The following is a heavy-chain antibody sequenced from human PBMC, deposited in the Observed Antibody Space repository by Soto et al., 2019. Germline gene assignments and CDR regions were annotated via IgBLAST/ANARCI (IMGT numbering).Heavy chain of an antibody. Sequence: QVQLVESGGGVVQPGRSLRLSCAASGFPFSIYGFHWVRQAPGKGLGGVAVISYVGSNSYYADSVKGRFTISRDNSKNKLYLQMNSLRAEDTAVYYCAKDLSYGMDVWGQGTTVTVSS. CDR1: GFPFSIYG. CDR3: AKDLSYGMDV. CDR2: ISYVGSNS. V-gene: IGHV3-30*18. J-gene: IGHJ6*02.